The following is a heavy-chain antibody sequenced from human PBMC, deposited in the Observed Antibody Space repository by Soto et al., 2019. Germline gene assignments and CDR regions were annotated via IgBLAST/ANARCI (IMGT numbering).Heavy chain of an antibody. CDR3: AKDGGYAYYDSSGYYFGY. Sequence: EVQLLESGGGLVQPGGSLRLSCAASGFTFSSYAMSWVRQAPGKGLEWVSAISGSGGSTYYADSVKGRFTISRDNSKNTLYLQRNSLRDEDTAVYYCAKDGGYAYYDSSGYYFGYWGQGTLVTVSS. V-gene: IGHV3-23*01. CDR1: GFTFSSYA. D-gene: IGHD3-22*01. CDR2: ISGSGGST. J-gene: IGHJ4*02.